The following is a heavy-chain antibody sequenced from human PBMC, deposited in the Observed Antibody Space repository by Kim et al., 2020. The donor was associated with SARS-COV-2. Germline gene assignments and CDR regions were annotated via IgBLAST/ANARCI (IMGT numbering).Heavy chain of an antibody. Sequence: QKFPGRDTITADESTSTAYMELSSLRSEDTAVYYCARGYSSIAVAGLDYWGQGTLVTVSS. J-gene: IGHJ4*02. V-gene: IGHV1-69*01. D-gene: IGHD6-19*01. CDR3: ARGYSSIAVAGLDY.